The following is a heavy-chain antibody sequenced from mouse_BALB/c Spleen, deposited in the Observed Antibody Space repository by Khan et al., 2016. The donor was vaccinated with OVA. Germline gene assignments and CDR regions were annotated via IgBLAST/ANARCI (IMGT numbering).Heavy chain of an antibody. CDR3: ARQGYGGGFAY. D-gene: IGHD1-1*01. Sequence: EVELVESGGDLVKPGGSLKLSCAASGFTFSSYGMSWVRQTPDKRLEWVAIIISGDIYTYYPDSVKGRFTIYRDNAKNTLYLQSSSLKSEDTAMYYCARQGYGGGFAYWGQGTLVTVSA. CDR2: IISGDIYT. CDR1: GFTFSSYG. V-gene: IGHV5-6*01. J-gene: IGHJ3*01.